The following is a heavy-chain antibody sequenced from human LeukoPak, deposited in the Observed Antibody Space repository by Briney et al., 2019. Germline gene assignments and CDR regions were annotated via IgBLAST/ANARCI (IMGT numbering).Heavy chain of an antibody. CDR2: INQDGSEK. Sequence: GGSLRLSCAASGFTFSTYWMSWVRQAPGKGLEWVANINQDGSEKYYVDSVKGRFTISRDNAKSSVYLQMNSLRAEDTAVYYCAKGTSYYDSSAPSDYWGQGTLVTASS. CDR1: GFTFSTYW. D-gene: IGHD3-22*01. CDR3: AKGTSYYDSSAPSDY. V-gene: IGHV3-7*03. J-gene: IGHJ4*02.